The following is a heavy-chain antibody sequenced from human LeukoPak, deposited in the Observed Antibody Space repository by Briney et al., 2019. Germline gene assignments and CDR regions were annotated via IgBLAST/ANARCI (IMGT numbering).Heavy chain of an antibody. V-gene: IGHV5-51*01. Sequence: HGESLKISCKGSGFLFTSNWIGWVRQMPGKGLEWMGIIYPGDSDTRYSPSFQGQVTISVDKSISTAYLQWSSLKASDTAMYYCARPLAQPGYFDLWGRGTLVTVSS. CDR1: GFLFTSNW. CDR3: ARPLAQPGYFDL. D-gene: IGHD1-14*01. CDR2: IYPGDSDT. J-gene: IGHJ2*01.